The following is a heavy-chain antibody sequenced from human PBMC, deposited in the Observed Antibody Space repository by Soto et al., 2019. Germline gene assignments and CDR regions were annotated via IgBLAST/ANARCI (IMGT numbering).Heavy chain of an antibody. CDR1: GYTFTSYG. Sequence: QVHLVQSGAEVKKPGASVKISCKASGYTFTSYGITWVRQAPGQGLEWMGWISAHNGNTDYAQKLQGRVIVTRDTSPSTAYMELRSLISDDTAVYYWARGRYRDYWGQGALVTVSS. J-gene: IGHJ4*02. CDR3: ARGRYRDY. D-gene: IGHD1-1*01. CDR2: ISAHNGNT. V-gene: IGHV1-18*01.